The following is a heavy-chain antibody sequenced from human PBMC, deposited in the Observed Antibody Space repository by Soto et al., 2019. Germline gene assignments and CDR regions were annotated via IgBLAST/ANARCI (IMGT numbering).Heavy chain of an antibody. CDR2: IWYDGSNK. D-gene: IGHD6-13*01. CDR3: ARDPPGSHDAFDI. CDR1: GFTFSSYG. Sequence: QVQLVESGGGVVQPGRSLRLSCAASGFTFSSYGVHWVRQAPGKGLEWVAVIWYDGSNKYYADSVKGRFTISRDNSKNTLYLQMNSLRAEDTAVYYCARDPPGSHDAFDIWGQGTMVTVSS. V-gene: IGHV3-33*01. J-gene: IGHJ3*02.